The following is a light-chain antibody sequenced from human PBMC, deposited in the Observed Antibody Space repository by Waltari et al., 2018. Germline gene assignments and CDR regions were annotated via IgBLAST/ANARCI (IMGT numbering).Light chain of an antibody. J-gene: IGKJ1*01. Sequence: DIQMTQSPSSLSASVGDRVTITCRASQSIASNLSWYQQKPGKATKLLIYAASSLQSGVPSRFSARGSGTDFTLTISSLQREDFATYYCQQSYSSPRTFGQGTKVEVK. CDR3: QQSYSSPRT. V-gene: IGKV1-39*01. CDR1: QSIASN. CDR2: AAS.